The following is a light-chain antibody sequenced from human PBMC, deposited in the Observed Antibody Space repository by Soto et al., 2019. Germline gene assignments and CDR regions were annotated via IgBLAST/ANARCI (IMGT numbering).Light chain of an antibody. J-gene: IGLJ2*01. V-gene: IGLV2-14*01. CDR3: TSYTSSSTVV. CDR2: DVS. Sequence: QSALTQPASVSGSPGQSITISCTGTSSDVGGYNYVSWYQQHPDKAPKLMIYDVSNRPSGVSNRFSGSKSGNTASLTISGLQAEDEADYYCTSYTSSSTVVFGGVTKVTVL. CDR1: SSDVGGYNY.